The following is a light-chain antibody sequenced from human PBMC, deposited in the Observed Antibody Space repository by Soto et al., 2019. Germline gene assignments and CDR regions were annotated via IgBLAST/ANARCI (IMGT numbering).Light chain of an antibody. J-gene: IGKJ1*01. CDR2: AAS. V-gene: IGKV1-39*01. CDR1: QSISSW. CDR3: QQSYSTPRT. Sequence: DVKMTQSPSTLSASVGDRVTISCRASQSISSWLAWYQQKPGKAPKLLIYAASSLQSGVPSRFSGSGSGTDFSLTISSLQPEDFATYYCQQSYSTPRTFGQGTKVDIK.